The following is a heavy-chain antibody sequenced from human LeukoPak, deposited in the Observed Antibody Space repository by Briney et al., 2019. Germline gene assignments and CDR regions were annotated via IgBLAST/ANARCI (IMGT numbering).Heavy chain of an antibody. V-gene: IGHV3-64*01. CDR2: ISSNGGST. J-gene: IGHJ5*02. CDR1: GFTFSSYA. Sequence: GGSLRLSCAASGFTFSSYAMHWVRQAPGKGLEYVSAISSNGGSTYYANSGKGRFTISRDNSKNTLYLQMGSVRAEDMDVYYCARDGVGYYKKNWFDPWSQGTLVTVSS. D-gene: IGHD3-9*01. CDR3: ARDGVGYYKKNWFDP.